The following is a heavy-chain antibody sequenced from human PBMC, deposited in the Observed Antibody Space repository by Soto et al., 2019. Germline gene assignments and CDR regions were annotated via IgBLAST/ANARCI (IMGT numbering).Heavy chain of an antibody. CDR2: IYHSGST. CDR1: GGSISSSNW. V-gene: IGHV4-4*02. D-gene: IGHD6-19*01. Sequence: SETLSLTCAVSGGSISSSNWWSWVRQPPGKGLEWIGEIYHSGSTNYNPSLKSRVTISVDKSKNQFSLKLSSVTAADTAVYYCAREGQGLVEFHYGMDVWGQGTTVTVSS. J-gene: IGHJ6*02. CDR3: AREGQGLVEFHYGMDV.